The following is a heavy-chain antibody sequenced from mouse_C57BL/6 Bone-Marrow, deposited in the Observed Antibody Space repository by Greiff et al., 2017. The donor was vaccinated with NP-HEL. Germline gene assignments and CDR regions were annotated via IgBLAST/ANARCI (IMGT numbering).Heavy chain of an antibody. D-gene: IGHD2-3*01. J-gene: IGHJ1*03. Sequence: VQLQQSGPELVKPGASVKISCKASGYTFTDYYMNWVKQSHGKSLEWIGDINPNNGGTSYNQKFKGKATLTVDKSSSTAYMELRSLTSEDSAVYYCARDGYQGFDVWGTGTTVTVSS. CDR1: GYTFTDYY. V-gene: IGHV1-26*01. CDR2: INPNNGGT. CDR3: ARDGYQGFDV.